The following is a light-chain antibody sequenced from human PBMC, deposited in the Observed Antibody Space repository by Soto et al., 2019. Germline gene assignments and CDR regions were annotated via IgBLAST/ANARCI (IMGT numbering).Light chain of an antibody. V-gene: IGKV1-39*01. CDR1: QIISTY. Sequence: DIQMTQSPSSLSASVGDRVTITCRASQIISTYLNWYQQRAGLAPRLLIYAASRLQSGVPPRFSGSGSGTDFTLTISSLQPEDFATYFCQQTYSAPPTFGQGTKVEIK. CDR3: QQTYSAPPT. J-gene: IGKJ1*01. CDR2: AAS.